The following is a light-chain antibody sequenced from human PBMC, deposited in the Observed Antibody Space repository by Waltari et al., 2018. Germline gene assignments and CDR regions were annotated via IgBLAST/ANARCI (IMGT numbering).Light chain of an antibody. Sequence: QSVLTQPPSTSGTPGQRVTISCSGSTSIIGTNTVTWYQLLPGTAPKTVIFANYHRPSGVPDRFSASKSGTSASLVISGLQSEDEADYFCATWDDSLSGRVFGGGTKVTVL. J-gene: IGLJ3*02. CDR1: TSIIGTNT. CDR3: ATWDDSLSGRV. CDR2: ANY. V-gene: IGLV1-44*01.